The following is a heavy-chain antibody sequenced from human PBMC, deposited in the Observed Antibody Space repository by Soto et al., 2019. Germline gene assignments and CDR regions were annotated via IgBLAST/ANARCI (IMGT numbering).Heavy chain of an antibody. J-gene: IGHJ4*02. CDR1: GGSTSSYY. CDR2: IYYSGST. V-gene: IGHV4-59*01. CDR3: ARALYSSSWYGY. D-gene: IGHD6-13*01. Sequence: PSETLSLTCTVSGGSTSSYYWSWIRQPPGKGLEWIGYIYYSGSTNYNPSLKSRVTISVDTSKNQFSLKLSSVTAADTAVYYCARALYSSSWYGYWGQGTLVTVSS.